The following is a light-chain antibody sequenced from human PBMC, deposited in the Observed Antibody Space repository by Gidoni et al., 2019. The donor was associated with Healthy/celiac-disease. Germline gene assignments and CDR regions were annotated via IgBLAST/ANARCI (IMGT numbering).Light chain of an antibody. J-gene: IGKJ4*01. CDR3: QQSYSTPLT. V-gene: IGKV1-39*01. CDR2: AAS. CDR1: QSMSSY. Sequence: DIQMTQYPSSLSASVGDRVTITCRARQSMSSYLNWYQQKPGKAPMLLIYAASSLHSGVPSRFSGSGSGTDFTLTISSLQPEDFATYYCQQSYSTPLTFXGXTKVEIK.